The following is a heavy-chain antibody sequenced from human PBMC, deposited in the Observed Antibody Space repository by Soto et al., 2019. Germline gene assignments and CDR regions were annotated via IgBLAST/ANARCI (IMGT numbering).Heavy chain of an antibody. V-gene: IGHV3-21*01. J-gene: IGHJ6*02. D-gene: IGHD3-16*02. CDR1: GFTFSSYS. CDR2: ISSSSSYI. CDR3: ARDLMITFGGVIANYYHYGMDV. Sequence: GGSLRLSCAASGFTFSSYSMKWIRQSPGKGLEWVSSISSSSSYIYYADSVKGRFTISRDNAKNSLYLQMNSLRAEDTAVYYCARDLMITFGGVIANYYHYGMDVWGQGTTVTVSS.